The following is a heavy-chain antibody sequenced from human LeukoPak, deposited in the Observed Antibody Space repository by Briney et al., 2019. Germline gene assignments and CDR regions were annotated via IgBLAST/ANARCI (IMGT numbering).Heavy chain of an antibody. CDR1: GYTFTSCD. J-gene: IGHJ4*02. V-gene: IGHV1-8*03. D-gene: IGHD3-10*01. CDR2: MNPNSGNT. Sequence: GASVKVSCKASGYTFTSCDINWVRQATGQGLEWMGWMNPNSGNTGYAQKFQGRVTITRHTSISTAYMELSSLRSEDTAVYYCARGGSGSYSYFDYWGQGTLVTVSS. CDR3: ARGGSGSYSYFDY.